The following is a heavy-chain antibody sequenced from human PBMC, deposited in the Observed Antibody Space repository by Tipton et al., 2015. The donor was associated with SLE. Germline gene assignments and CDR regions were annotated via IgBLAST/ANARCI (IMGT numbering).Heavy chain of an antibody. CDR1: GFTFSSYG. CDR3: AARILPERWAFEI. V-gene: IGHV3-33*08. J-gene: IGHJ3*02. D-gene: IGHD2-15*01. Sequence: QVQLVQSGGGVVQPGRSLRLSCAASGFTFSSYGMHWVRQAPGKGLEWVAVIWYDGSNKYYADSVKGRFTISRDNSKNTLYLQMNSLRAEDTAVYYCAARILPERWAFEIWGQGTMVTVSS. CDR2: IWYDGSNK.